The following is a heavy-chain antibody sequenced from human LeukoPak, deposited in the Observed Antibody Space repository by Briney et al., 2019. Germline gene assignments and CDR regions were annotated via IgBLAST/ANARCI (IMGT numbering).Heavy chain of an antibody. CDR2: INPHSGGT. Sequence: ASVKVSCKASGYTFTSYYMHWVRQAPGQGLEWMGWINPHSGGTNYAQKFQGGVTMTRDMSTSTVYMELSSLRSEDTAVYYCARDPSYGDYSLNWFDPWGQGTLVTVSS. D-gene: IGHD4-17*01. V-gene: IGHV1-2*02. J-gene: IGHJ5*02. CDR1: GYTFTSYY. CDR3: ARDPSYGDYSLNWFDP.